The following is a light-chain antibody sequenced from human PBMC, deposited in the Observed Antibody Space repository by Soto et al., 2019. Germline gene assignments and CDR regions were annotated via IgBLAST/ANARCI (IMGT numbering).Light chain of an antibody. CDR1: QSISSSY. CDR3: QQYNNWPPWT. J-gene: IGKJ1*01. CDR2: GAS. V-gene: IGKV3-20*01. Sequence: VLTQSPGTLSLSPGERATISCRASQSISSSYLAWYQHKPGQAPRLLIYGASSRATGIPHRFSGSGSGTDFTLTIRRLEPEDCGVYYCQQYNNWPPWTFGQGTKVEIK.